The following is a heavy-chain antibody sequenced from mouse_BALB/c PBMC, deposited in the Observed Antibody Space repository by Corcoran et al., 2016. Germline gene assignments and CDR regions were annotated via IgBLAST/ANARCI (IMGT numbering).Heavy chain of an antibody. J-gene: IGHJ3*01. CDR1: GYTFTNYG. Sequence: QIQMVQSGHELKKPGETVKFSCKAYGYTFTNYGMNWGKQAPGKGLKWMGWINTYTGEPTYADDFKGRFSFSLETSASTAYLQINNLKNEDMATYFCASYYGSSFAYWGQGTLVTVSA. D-gene: IGHD1-1*01. CDR2: INTYTGEP. V-gene: IGHV9-1*02. CDR3: ASYYGSSFAY.